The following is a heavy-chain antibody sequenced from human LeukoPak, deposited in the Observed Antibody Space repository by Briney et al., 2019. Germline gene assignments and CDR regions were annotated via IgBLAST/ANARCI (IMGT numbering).Heavy chain of an antibody. V-gene: IGHV1-18*01. Sequence: ASVKVSCKASGYTFTSYGISWVRQAPGQGLEWMGWISAYNGNTNYAQKLQGRVTMTTDTSTSTAYMELRSLRSDDTAMYYCARDGGRFGESDYYYYGMDVWGQGTTVTVSS. CDR3: ARDGGRFGESDYYYYGMDV. D-gene: IGHD3-10*01. J-gene: IGHJ6*02. CDR2: ISAYNGNT. CDR1: GYTFTSYG.